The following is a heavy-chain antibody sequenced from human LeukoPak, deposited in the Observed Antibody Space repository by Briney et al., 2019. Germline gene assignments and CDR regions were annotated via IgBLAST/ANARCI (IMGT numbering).Heavy chain of an antibody. Sequence: GGSLRLSCAASGFTFSSYGMHWVRQAPGKGLEWVAFIRYDGSNKYYADSVKGRFTISRDNSKNTLYLQMNSLRAEDTAVYYCAKGILTAIDYWGQGTLVTVSS. CDR2: IRYDGSNK. CDR3: AKGILTAIDY. CDR1: GFTFSSYG. V-gene: IGHV3-30*02. D-gene: IGHD3-9*01. J-gene: IGHJ4*02.